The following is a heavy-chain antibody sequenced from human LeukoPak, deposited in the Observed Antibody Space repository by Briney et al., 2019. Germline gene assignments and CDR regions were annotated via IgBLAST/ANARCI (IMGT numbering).Heavy chain of an antibody. CDR1: GFTLNSYS. D-gene: IGHD7-27*01. Sequence: GGSLRLSCAASGFTLNSYSMTWVRQAPGKGLEWVSTISSSGGYIYYADSVKGRFTISRDTAKNSLYLQMNSLRAEDTAVYYCARDPLGSPTYYFAYWGQGTLVTVSS. V-gene: IGHV3-21*01. J-gene: IGHJ4*02. CDR2: ISSSGGYI. CDR3: ARDPLGSPTYYFAY.